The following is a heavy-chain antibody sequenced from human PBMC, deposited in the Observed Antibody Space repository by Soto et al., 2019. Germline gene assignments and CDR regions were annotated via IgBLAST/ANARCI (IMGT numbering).Heavy chain of an antibody. CDR2: ISSTTNYI. CDR1: GFTFTRYS. Sequence: GGSLRLSCADSGFTFTRYSMNWVRQAPGKGLEWVSSISSTTNYIYYGDSMKGRFTISRDNAKNSLYLEMNSLRAEDTAVYYCARESEDLTSNFDYWGQGTLVTVSS. J-gene: IGHJ4*02. V-gene: IGHV3-21*06. CDR3: ARESEDLTSNFDY.